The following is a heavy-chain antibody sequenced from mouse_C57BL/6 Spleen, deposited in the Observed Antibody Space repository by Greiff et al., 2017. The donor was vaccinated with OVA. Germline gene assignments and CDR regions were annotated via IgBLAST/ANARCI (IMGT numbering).Heavy chain of an antibody. D-gene: IGHD1-1*01. CDR1: GFNIKDYY. J-gene: IGHJ2*01. CDR2: IDPEDGET. V-gene: IGHV14-2*01. CDR3: ARTPSYGPYYFDY. Sequence: EVQRVESGAELVKPGASVKLSCTASGFNIKDYYMHWVKQRTEQGLEWIGRIDPEDGETKYAPKFQGKATITADTSPNTAYLQLSSLTSEDTAVYYCARTPSYGPYYFDYWGQGTTLTVSS.